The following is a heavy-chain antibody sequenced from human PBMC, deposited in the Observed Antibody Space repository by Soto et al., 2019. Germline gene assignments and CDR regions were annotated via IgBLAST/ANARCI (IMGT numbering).Heavy chain of an antibody. V-gene: IGHV3-33*01. CDR3: ARCEVGYSYDY. J-gene: IGHJ4*02. Sequence: VQLVESGGGVVQPGRSLRLSCAASGFTFSSYGMHWVRQAPGKGLEWVAVIWYDGSRKYHADSVKGRFTISRDNSKNTLYLQMNSLRAEDTAVYYCARCEVGYSYDYWGQGTLVTVSS. CDR2: IWYDGSRK. CDR1: GFTFSSYG.